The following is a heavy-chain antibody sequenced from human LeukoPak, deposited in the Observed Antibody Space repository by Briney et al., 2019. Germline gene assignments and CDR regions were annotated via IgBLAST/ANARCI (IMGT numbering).Heavy chain of an antibody. CDR3: ARLRGGGSLSPYDAFDI. CDR2: IIPILGIA. D-gene: IGHD2-15*01. V-gene: IGHV1-69*04. CDR1: GGTFSSYA. Sequence: SVKVSCKASGGTFSSYAISWVRQAPGQGLEWMGRIIPILGIANYAQKFQGRVTITADKSTSTAYMELSSLRSEDTAVYYCARLRGGGSLSPYDAFDIWGQGTMVTVSS. J-gene: IGHJ3*02.